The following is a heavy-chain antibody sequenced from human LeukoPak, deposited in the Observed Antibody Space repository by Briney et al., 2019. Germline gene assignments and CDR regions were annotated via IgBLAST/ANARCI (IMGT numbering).Heavy chain of an antibody. Sequence: GGSLRLSCTASGFTFGDYAMSWFRQAPGKGLEWVGFIRSKAYGGTTEYAASVKGRFTISRDDSKSIAYLQMNGLKTEDTAVYYCTISYDYVWGSYRSLDYWGQGTLVTVSS. D-gene: IGHD3-16*02. CDR3: TISYDYVWGSYRSLDY. V-gene: IGHV3-49*03. J-gene: IGHJ4*02. CDR2: IRSKAYGGTT. CDR1: GFTFGDYA.